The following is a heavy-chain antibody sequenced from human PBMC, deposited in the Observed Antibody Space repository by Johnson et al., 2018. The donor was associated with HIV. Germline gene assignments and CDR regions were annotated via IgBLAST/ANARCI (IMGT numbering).Heavy chain of an antibody. CDR3: VRESLRRIPVPGPGDDAFDI. J-gene: IGHJ3*02. Sequence: VQLVESGGGLVQPGGSLRLSCAASGFPFSRYDMHWVRQVPGNGLEWVAATGTTGDTYYPASVKGRFSISREDAKDALYLQLNRLRDGDTAVYYCVRESLRRIPVPGPGDDAFDIWGSGTLVTVSS. D-gene: IGHD6-19*01. CDR1: GFPFSRYD. CDR2: TGTTGDT. V-gene: IGHV3-13*01.